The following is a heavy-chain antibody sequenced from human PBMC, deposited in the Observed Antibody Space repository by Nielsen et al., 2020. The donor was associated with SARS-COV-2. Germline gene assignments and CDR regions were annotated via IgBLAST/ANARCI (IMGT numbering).Heavy chain of an antibody. CDR1: GGSFSGYY. D-gene: IGHD3-22*01. CDR2: IYYSGST. Sequence: SQTLSLTCAVYGGSFSGYYWSWIRQHPGKGLEWIGYIYYSGSTYYNPSLKSRVTISVDTSKNQFSLKLSSVTAADTAVYYCAREGDSRSYWGQGTPVTVSS. J-gene: IGHJ4*02. CDR3: AREGDSRSY. V-gene: IGHV4-31*02.